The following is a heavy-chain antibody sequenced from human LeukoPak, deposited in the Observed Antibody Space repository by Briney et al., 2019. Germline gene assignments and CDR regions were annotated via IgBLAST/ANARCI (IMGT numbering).Heavy chain of an antibody. D-gene: IGHD5-12*01. V-gene: IGHV3-9*01. CDR2: ISWNSGSI. J-gene: IGHJ6*02. CDR3: ARDQGSPTVATTDYYGMDV. CDR1: GFTFDDYA. Sequence: GWSLRLSCAASGFTFDDYAMHWVRQAPGKGLEWVSGISWNSGSIVYADSVKGRFTISRDNAKNSLYLQMNSLRAEDTAVYYCARDQGSPTVATTDYYGMDVWGQGTTVTVSS.